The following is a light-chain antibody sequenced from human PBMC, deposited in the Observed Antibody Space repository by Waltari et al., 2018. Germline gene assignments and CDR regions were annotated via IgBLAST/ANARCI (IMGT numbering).Light chain of an antibody. CDR3: ASWDDSLNAWI. V-gene: IGLV1-44*01. CDR2: RSD. J-gene: IGLJ2*01. CDR1: SSNFGRHR. Sequence: QSPLTQPPSISGAPGQRVAISCSGGSSNFGRHRVTSYAQVPGTTPKLLMYRSDQRPSGVSDRFSGSKFGTSASLAITGLLSADEADYICASWDDSLNAWIFGGGTRLTVL.